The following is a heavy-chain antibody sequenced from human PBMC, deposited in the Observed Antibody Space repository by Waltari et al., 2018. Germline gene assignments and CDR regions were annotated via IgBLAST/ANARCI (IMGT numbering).Heavy chain of an antibody. CDR2: INPSGGST. CDR3: ARGGKTPPRAAHIYYMDV. D-gene: IGHD3-16*01. Sequence: QVQLVQSGAEVKKPGASVKGSCKASGYTFSSYYIHWVRQAPGQGLEWMGIINPSGGSTSYAQKFQGRVTMTRDTSTSTVYMELSSLRSEDTAVYYCARGGKTPPRAAHIYYMDVWGKGTTVTISS. J-gene: IGHJ6*03. V-gene: IGHV1-46*01. CDR1: GYTFSSYY.